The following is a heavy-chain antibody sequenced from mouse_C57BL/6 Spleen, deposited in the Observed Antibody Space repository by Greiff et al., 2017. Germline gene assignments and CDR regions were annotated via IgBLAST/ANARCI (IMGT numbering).Heavy chain of an antibody. Sequence: EVKLMESGPGLVKPSQSLSLTCSVTGYSITSGYYWNWIRQFPGNKLEWMGYISYDGSNNYNPSLKNRISITRDTSKNQFFLKLNAVTTEDTATYYCARGWYYGSNPYAMDYWGQGDSVTVSS. J-gene: IGHJ4*01. CDR3: ARGWYYGSNPYAMDY. CDR1: GYSITSGYY. D-gene: IGHD1-1*01. CDR2: ISYDGSN. V-gene: IGHV3-6*01.